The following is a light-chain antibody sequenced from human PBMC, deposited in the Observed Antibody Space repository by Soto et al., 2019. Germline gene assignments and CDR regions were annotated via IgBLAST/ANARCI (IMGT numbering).Light chain of an antibody. V-gene: IGLV1-47*01. CDR3: AKWDDSLRVYV. J-gene: IGLJ1*01. Sequence: QSVLPQPPSASGTPGQRVTISCSTTNSRSGSNYVYWYQQLPGAAPKLLIYRNDQRPSGVPDRFSASKSGTSASLAINGLRSEDEADYFCAKWDDSLRVYVFGSGTKVTVL. CDR2: RND. CDR1: NSRSGSNY.